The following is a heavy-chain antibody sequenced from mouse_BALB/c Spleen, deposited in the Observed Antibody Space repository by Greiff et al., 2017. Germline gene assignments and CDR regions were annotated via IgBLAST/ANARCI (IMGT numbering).Heavy chain of an antibody. Sequence: EVMLVESGGGLVQPGGSMKLSCVASGFTFSNYWMNWVRQSPEKGLEWVAEIRLKSNNYATHYAESVKGRFTISRDDSKSSVYLQMNNLRAEDTGIYYCTRFLLGAMDYWGQGTSVTVSS. D-gene: IGHD2-10*01. V-gene: IGHV6-6*02. CDR3: TRFLLGAMDY. CDR2: IRLKSNNYAT. CDR1: GFTFSNYW. J-gene: IGHJ4*01.